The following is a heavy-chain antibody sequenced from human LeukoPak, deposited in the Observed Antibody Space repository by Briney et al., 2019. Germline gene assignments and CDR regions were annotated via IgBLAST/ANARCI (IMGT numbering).Heavy chain of an antibody. CDR3: ARGSGDYGVVDY. CDR1: GGTFSSYA. D-gene: IGHD4-17*01. CDR2: IIPIFGTA. J-gene: IGHJ4*02. V-gene: IGHV1-69*05. Sequence: SVKVSCKASGGTFSSYAISWVRQAPGQGLEWMGRIIPIFGTANYAQKFQGRVTITTDESTSTAYMELSSLRSEDTAVYYCARGSGDYGVVDYWGQGTLVTVSS.